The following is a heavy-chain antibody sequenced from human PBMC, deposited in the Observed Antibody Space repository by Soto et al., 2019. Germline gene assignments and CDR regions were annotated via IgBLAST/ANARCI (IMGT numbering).Heavy chain of an antibody. CDR1: GASISNTNF. CDR3: ATEESTNWTHDY. J-gene: IGHJ4*02. V-gene: IGHV4-4*02. Sequence: QVQLQESGPGLVKPSGTLSLTCAVSGASISNTNFWSWVRQPPGKGLEWIGEISLSGTTDYNPSLKSRVIMSVDKSKNQFSLTLNSVTAADTAVYYCATEESTNWTHDYWGQGILVTVSS. CDR2: ISLSGTT. D-gene: IGHD2-2*01.